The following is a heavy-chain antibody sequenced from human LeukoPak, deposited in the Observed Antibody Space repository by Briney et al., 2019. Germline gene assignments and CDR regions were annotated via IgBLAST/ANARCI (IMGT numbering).Heavy chain of an antibody. CDR3: ARVVGFRSCSSTRCYTAYWYFDL. J-gene: IGHJ2*01. Sequence: SETLSLTCTVSGGSISSYYWSWIRQPPGKGLEWIGYIYYSGSTNYNPSLKSRVTISVDTSKNQFSLKLSPVTAADTAVYYCARVVGFRSCSSTRCYTAYWYFDLWGRGTLVTVSS. CDR2: IYYSGST. V-gene: IGHV4-59*01. D-gene: IGHD2-2*02. CDR1: GGSISSYY.